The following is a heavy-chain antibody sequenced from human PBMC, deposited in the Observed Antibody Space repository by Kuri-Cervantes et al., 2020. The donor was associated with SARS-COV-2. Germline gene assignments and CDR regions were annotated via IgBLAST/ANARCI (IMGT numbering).Heavy chain of an antibody. V-gene: IGHV3-30*03. D-gene: IGHD3-3*01. J-gene: IGHJ4*02. Sequence: GSLKISCAASGFSFSAYGMYWVRQAPGKGLEWVAFIEYDGSSKYYADSVTGRFTVSRDNSKNTLFLQMNSLRAEDTAVYYCARDGAFTIFGVVIIGDYWGQGTLVTVSS. CDR3: ARDGAFTIFGVVIIGDY. CDR1: GFSFSAYG. CDR2: IEYDGSSK.